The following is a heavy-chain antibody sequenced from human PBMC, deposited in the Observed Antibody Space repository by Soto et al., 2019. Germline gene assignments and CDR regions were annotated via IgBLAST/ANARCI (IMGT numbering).Heavy chain of an antibody. D-gene: IGHD4-17*01. CDR1: GGSISSGGYY. CDR3: ARRDYGDGQYYFDY. CDR2: IYYSGST. Sequence: SETLSLTCTVSGGSISSGGYYWSWIRQHPGKGLEWIGYIYYSGSTYYNPSLKSRVTISVDTSKNQFSLKLSSVTAADTAVYYCARRDYGDGQYYFDYWGQGTLVTVSS. J-gene: IGHJ4*02. V-gene: IGHV4-31*03.